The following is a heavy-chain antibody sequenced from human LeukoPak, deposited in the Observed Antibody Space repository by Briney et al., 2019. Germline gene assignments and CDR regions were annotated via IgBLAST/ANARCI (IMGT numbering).Heavy chain of an antibody. J-gene: IGHJ4*02. Sequence: GGSLRLSCATSGFTFTYAMSWVRQTPGKGLEWVSAFSSSGGNTYYAHSVRGRFTISRDNSNNTSYLQMNSLRAEDTAVYYCAKHSTTVTTSFDYWGQGTLVTVSS. V-gene: IGHV3-23*01. CDR1: GFTFTYA. CDR3: AKHSTTVTTSFDY. CDR2: FSSSGGNT. D-gene: IGHD4-11*01.